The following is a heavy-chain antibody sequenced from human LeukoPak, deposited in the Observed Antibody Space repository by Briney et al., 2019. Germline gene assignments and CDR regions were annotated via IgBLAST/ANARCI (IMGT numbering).Heavy chain of an antibody. V-gene: IGHV1-18*01. J-gene: IGHJ5*02. CDR3: ARDRTNAGFDP. CDR1: GYTFTSYG. CDR2: ISAYNGNT. Sequence: AAVKVSCKASGYTFTSYGISWVRPAPGQGLEWMGWISAYNGNTNYAQKLQGRVTMTTDTSTSTAYMELRSLRSDDTAVYYCARDRTNAGFDPWGQGTLVTVSS.